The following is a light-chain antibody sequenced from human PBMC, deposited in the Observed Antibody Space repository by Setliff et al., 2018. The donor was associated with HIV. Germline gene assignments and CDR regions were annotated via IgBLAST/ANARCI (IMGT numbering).Light chain of an antibody. CDR3: TSYTTSNTITRV. Sequence: YVLTQPASVSGSPGQSITISCTGTSSDVGGYNYVSWYQQHPGKAPKLMISEVSNRPSGVSNRFSGSKSGNTASLTISGLQADDEADYYCTSYTTSNTITRVFGTGTKVTV. CDR1: SSDVGGYNY. CDR2: EVS. V-gene: IGLV2-14*01. J-gene: IGLJ1*01.